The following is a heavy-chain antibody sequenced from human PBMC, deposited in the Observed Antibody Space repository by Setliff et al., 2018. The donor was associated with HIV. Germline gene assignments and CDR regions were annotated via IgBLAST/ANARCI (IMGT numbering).Heavy chain of an antibody. V-gene: IGHV4-59*01. CDR1: GGSTSGYY. CDR3: ARAKGYCNDDGCFSNFDY. CDR2: VFYSGSA. Sequence: PSETLSLTGTVSGGSTSGYYWNWIRQSPGKGLEWSGCVFYSGSANYSPSLKSRVTISADTSKNQFSLKLSSVTAADTSMYYCARAKGYCNDDGCFSNFDYCVQGTLVTVSS. J-gene: IGHJ4*02. D-gene: IGHD2-15*01.